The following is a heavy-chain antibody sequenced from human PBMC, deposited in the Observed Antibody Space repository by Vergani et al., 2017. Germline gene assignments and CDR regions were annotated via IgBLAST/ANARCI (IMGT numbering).Heavy chain of an antibody. CDR2: ISYDGSNK. CDR3: AKXRAFVLDYDYVWGSYRYSYFDY. D-gene: IGHD3-16*02. CDR1: GFTFSSYG. Sequence: QVQLVESGGGVVQPGRSLRLSCAASGFTFSSYGMHWVRQAPGKGLEWVAVISYDGSNKYYADSVKGRFTISRDNSKNTLYLQMNSLRAEDTAVYYCAKXRAFVLDYDYVWGSYRYSYFDYWGQGTLVTVSS. V-gene: IGHV3-30*18. J-gene: IGHJ4*02.